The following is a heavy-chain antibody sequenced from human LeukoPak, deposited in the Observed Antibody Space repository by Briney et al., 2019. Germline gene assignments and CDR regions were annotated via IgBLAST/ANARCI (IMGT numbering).Heavy chain of an antibody. D-gene: IGHD3-3*01. J-gene: IGHJ6*03. CDR3: AKETHYDFWSGYYTADYMDV. V-gene: IGHV3-23*01. Sequence: PGGSLRLSCAASGFTFSKYAMSWVRQAPGKGLEWVSTVNDRGTGTYYADSVKGRFTISRDNSKNTLYLQMNSLRAEDTAVYYCAKETHYDFWSGYYTADYMDVWGKGTTVTVSS. CDR2: VNDRGTGT. CDR1: GFTFSKYA.